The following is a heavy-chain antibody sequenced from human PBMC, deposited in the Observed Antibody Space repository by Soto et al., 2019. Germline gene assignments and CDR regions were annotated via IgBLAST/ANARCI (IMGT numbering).Heavy chain of an antibody. V-gene: IGHV3-23*01. J-gene: IGHJ4*02. CDR3: AKGLLRLQWLIY. D-gene: IGHD6-19*01. CDR2: ISGSGGST. CDR1: GFTFSSYA. Sequence: EVQLLESGGGLVQPGGSLRLSCAASGFTFSSYAMSWVRQAPGKGLEWVSAISGSGGSTYYADSVKGRFTISRDNSKNTLYLQMSSLRAEDTAVYYCAKGLLRLQWLIYWGQGTLVTVSS.